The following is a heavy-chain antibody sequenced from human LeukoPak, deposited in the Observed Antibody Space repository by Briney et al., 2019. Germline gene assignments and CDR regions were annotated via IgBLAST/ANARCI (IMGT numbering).Heavy chain of an antibody. J-gene: IGHJ3*02. D-gene: IGHD5-24*01. CDR2: SGNTI. CDR1: GFTFSAYG. CDR3: AKEQLNGDPFDI. Sequence: PGGSLRLSCAASGFTFSAYGLNWVRQAPGKGLEWLSYSGNTIYYADSVKGRFTISRDSAKNSLYLQMTSLRDEDTAVYYCAKEQLNGDPFDIWGRGTMVTVSS. V-gene: IGHV3-48*02.